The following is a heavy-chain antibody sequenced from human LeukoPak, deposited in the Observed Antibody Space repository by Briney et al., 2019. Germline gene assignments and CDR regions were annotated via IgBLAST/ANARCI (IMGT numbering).Heavy chain of an antibody. CDR1: GGSISSYY. CDR2: IYYSGST. V-gene: IGHV4-59*01. J-gene: IGHJ4*02. CDR3: ARAGVRGYSYGFVFDY. Sequence: SETPSLTCIVSGGSISSYYWSWIRQPPGKGLEWIGYIYYSGSTNYNPSLKSRVTISVDTSKNQFSLKLSSVTAADTAVYYCARAGVRGYSYGFVFDYWGQGTLVTVSS. D-gene: IGHD5-18*01.